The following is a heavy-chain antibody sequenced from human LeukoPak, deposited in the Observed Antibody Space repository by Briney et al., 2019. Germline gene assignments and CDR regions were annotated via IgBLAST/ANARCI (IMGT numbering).Heavy chain of an antibody. D-gene: IGHD3-22*01. V-gene: IGHV4-4*07. Sequence: SETLSLTCTVSGGSISSYYWSWIRQPAGKGLEWIGRIYTSGSTNYNPSLKSRVTMSVDTSKNQFSLKLSSVTAADTAVYYCARDVGSEDSSGYYMAFDIWGQGTMATVSS. CDR1: GGSISSYY. CDR3: ARDVGSEDSSGYYMAFDI. J-gene: IGHJ3*02. CDR2: IYTSGST.